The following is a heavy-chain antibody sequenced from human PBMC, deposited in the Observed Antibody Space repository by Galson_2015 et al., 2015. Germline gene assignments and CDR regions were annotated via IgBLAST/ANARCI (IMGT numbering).Heavy chain of an antibody. CDR2: FSCNAYGGTT. D-gene: IGHD3-16*02. CDR1: ACTSGDYA. J-gene: IGHJ4*02. V-gene: IGHV3-49*03. Sequence: LSCAASACTSGDYAMSWCRQAPGKGLEWVGFFSCNAYGGTTEYSATVKGRFTISRDDSKSIAYLQMNSLKTEDTAVCYCTRDGGYDYVWGGCRPPSYWGQGTLVTVSS. CDR3: TRDGGYDYVWGGCRPPSY.